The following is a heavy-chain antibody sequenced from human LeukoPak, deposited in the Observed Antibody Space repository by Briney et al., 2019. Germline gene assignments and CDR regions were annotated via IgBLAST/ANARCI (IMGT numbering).Heavy chain of an antibody. J-gene: IGHJ5*02. V-gene: IGHV4-34*01. D-gene: IGHD3-10*01. Sequence: SETLSLTCAVYGGFISGYYWTWIRQPPGKGLEWIGEIYHSGSTNYNPSLKSRVTISVDKSKNQFSLKLSSVTAADTAVYYCARVLWFGELNWFDPWGQGTLVTVSS. CDR1: GGFISGYY. CDR2: IYHSGST. CDR3: ARVLWFGELNWFDP.